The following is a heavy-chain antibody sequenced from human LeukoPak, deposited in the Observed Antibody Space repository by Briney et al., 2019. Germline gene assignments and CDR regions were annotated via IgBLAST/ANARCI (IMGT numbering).Heavy chain of an antibody. V-gene: IGHV3-30*02. Sequence: PGGSLRLSCAASGFTFSSYGMHWVRQAPGEGLEWVAFIRFDGSTKYYADSVKGRFTISRDNSKNTVYLQMNSLRAEDTAVYYCAKEVELLPFDYWGQGTLVTVSS. CDR2: IRFDGSTK. D-gene: IGHD6-6*01. CDR3: AKEVELLPFDY. CDR1: GFTFSSYG. J-gene: IGHJ4*02.